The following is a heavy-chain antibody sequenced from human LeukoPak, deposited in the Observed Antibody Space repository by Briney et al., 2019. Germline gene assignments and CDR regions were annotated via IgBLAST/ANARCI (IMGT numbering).Heavy chain of an antibody. CDR2: IYTSGST. CDR3: ASADYDFWSGYSVY. J-gene: IGHJ4*02. CDR1: GGSISSSSYY. D-gene: IGHD3-3*01. Sequence: KPSETLSLTCTVSGGSISSSSYYWGWIRQPPGRGLEWIGRIYTSGSTNYNPSLKSRVTISVDTSKNQFSLKLSSVTAADTAVYYCASADYDFWSGYSVYWGQGTLVTVSS. V-gene: IGHV4-39*07.